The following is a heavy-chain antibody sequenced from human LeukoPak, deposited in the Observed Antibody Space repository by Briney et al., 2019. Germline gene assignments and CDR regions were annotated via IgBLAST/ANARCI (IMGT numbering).Heavy chain of an antibody. V-gene: IGHV4-61*02. CDR3: ARGRGDHKDPVDY. J-gene: IGHJ4*02. Sequence: PSETLSLTCTVSGGSISSGSYYWSWIRQPAGKGLEWIGRIYTSGSTNYNPSLKSRVTRSVDTSKNQFSLKLSSVTAADTAVYYCARGRGDHKDPVDYWGQGTLVTVSS. D-gene: IGHD4-17*01. CDR1: GGSISSGSYY. CDR2: IYTSGST.